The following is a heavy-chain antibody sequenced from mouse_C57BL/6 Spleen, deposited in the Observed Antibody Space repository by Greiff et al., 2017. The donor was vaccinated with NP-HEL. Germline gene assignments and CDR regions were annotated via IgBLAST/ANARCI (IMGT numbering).Heavy chain of an antibody. CDR2: IYPGSGST. CDR1: GYTFTSYW. J-gene: IGHJ4*01. Sequence: VQLQQPGAELVKPGASVKMSCKASGYTFTSYWITWVKQRPGQGLEWIGDIYPGSGSTNYNEKFKSKATLTVDTSSSTAYMQLSSLTSEDSAVYYCARSWDGYCAMDYWGQGTSVTVSS. V-gene: IGHV1-55*01. CDR3: ARSWDGYCAMDY. D-gene: IGHD2-3*01.